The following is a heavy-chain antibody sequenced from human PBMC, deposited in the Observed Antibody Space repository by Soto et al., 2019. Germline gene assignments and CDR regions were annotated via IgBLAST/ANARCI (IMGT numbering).Heavy chain of an antibody. V-gene: IGHV1-18*04. D-gene: IGHD3-3*01. CDR1: GYTFTSYG. CDR3: ARGSQRYYDFWSGPSVKYYYYYGMDV. CDR2: ISAYNGNT. Sequence: GASVKVSCKASGYTFTSYGISWVRQAPGQGLEWMGWISAYNGNTNYAQKLQGRVTMTTDTSTSTAYMELRSLRSDDTAVYYCARGSQRYYDFWSGPSVKYYYYYGMDVWSQGTTVTVSS. J-gene: IGHJ6*02.